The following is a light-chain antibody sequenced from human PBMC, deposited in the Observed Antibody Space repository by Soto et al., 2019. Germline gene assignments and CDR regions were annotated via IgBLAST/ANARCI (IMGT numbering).Light chain of an antibody. CDR3: SSYTSSSTPYV. CDR2: DVS. V-gene: IGLV2-14*01. CDR1: SSDVGGYNY. Sequence: QSALTQPASVSGSPGQSITISSTGTSSDVGGYNYVSWYQQHPGKAPKLMIYDVSNRPSGVSNRFSGSKSGNTASLTISGLQAEDEADYYCSSYTSSSTPYVFGTGTRSPS. J-gene: IGLJ1*01.